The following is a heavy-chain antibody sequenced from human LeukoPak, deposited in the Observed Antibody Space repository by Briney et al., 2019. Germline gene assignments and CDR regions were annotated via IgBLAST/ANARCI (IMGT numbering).Heavy chain of an antibody. J-gene: IGHJ4*02. V-gene: IGHV1-2*02. Sequence: ASVKVSCKASGYTFTEHFIHWVRQAPGQGLQYMGWIHPASANTVYAQMFHGRVTLTRDTPATTTYTELSGLRSDDTAVYYCARDLRPANLWGQGTLVTVSS. D-gene: IGHD1-7*01. CDR2: IHPASANT. CDR3: ARDLRPANL. CDR1: GYTFTEHF.